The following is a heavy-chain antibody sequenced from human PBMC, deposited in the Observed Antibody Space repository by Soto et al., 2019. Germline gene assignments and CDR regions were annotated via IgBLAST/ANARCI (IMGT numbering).Heavy chain of an antibody. CDR2: IKQDGSEK. Sequence: EVQLVESGGGLVQPGGSLRLSCAASGFTFSSYWMSWVRQAPGKGLEWVANIKQDGSEKYYVDSVKGRFTISRDNAKNSLYLQMNSLRAEDTAVYYCASSVGRLRGPIGCYFYYMDVWGKGTTVTVSS. CDR1: GFTFSSYW. CDR3: ASSVGRLRGPIGCYFYYMDV. J-gene: IGHJ6*03. D-gene: IGHD4-17*01. V-gene: IGHV3-7*01.